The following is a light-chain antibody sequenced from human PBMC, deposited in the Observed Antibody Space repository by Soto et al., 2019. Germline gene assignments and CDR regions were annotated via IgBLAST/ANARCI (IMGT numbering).Light chain of an antibody. V-gene: IGKV3-15*01. CDR3: QQYNNWLVT. Sequence: EIGMTQSPATLSVSPGERATLSCRASQSVSSNLAWYQQKPGQAPRLLIYGASTRATGIPARFSGSGSGTEFTLTISSLQSEDFAVYYCQQYNNWLVTFGQGTKVDIK. CDR2: GAS. J-gene: IGKJ1*01. CDR1: QSVSSN.